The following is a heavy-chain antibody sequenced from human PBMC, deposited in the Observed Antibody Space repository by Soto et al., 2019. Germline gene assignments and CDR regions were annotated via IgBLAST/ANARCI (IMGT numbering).Heavy chain of an antibody. Sequence: VQLMQSGAEVKKPGSSVKVSCKASGGTFSSHSINWVRQAPGQGLEWMGGIITLSGTSNYAQNFQGRVTITADQSSSTAYMELNSLTSDDTAVYYCAREVGYGDFSAALLDWGQGTLVTVSS. V-gene: IGHV1-69*01. J-gene: IGHJ4*02. CDR3: AREVGYGDFSAALLD. CDR1: GGTFSSHS. CDR2: IITLSGTS. D-gene: IGHD2-21*02.